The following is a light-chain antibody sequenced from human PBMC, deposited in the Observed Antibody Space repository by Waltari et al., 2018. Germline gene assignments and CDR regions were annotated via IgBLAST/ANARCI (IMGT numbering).Light chain of an antibody. Sequence: QSALTQPASVSGSPGQSVTISCTGTSRDVGGYNFVPWYQQHPGRAPKLMIYDVTHRPSGVSTRFSGSKSGDTASLTISGLQAADEAEYYCSSYSSTNTVVFGGGTQLTV. J-gene: IGLJ3*02. CDR3: SSYSSTNTVV. V-gene: IGLV2-14*03. CDR2: DVT. CDR1: SRDVGGYNF.